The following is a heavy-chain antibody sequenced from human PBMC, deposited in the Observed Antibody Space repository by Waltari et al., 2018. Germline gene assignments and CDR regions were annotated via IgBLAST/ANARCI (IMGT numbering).Heavy chain of an antibody. V-gene: IGHV3-21*01. CDR1: GFAFSGYT. CDR3: ARPRAMGEIDH. CDR2: ISSNSRYK. D-gene: IGHD3-16*01. Sequence: EVKVVQSGGGLIRPGGCLTLSCSASGFAFSGYTMDVVRQAPGKGLEWVSSISSNSRYKNYADSTKGRFTISRDNAKNSVYLLMNSLRVEDTAIYFCARPRAMGEIDHWGQGTLVAVSS. J-gene: IGHJ4*02.